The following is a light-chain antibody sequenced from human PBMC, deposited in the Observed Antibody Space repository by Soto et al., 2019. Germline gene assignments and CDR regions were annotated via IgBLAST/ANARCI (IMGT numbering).Light chain of an antibody. J-gene: IGKJ1*01. CDR2: GAS. V-gene: IGKV3-20*01. Sequence: DIVLTQSPGTLSLSPGEVATLSCRASQTIGSNYLAWYQHRPGQAPRLLIQGASSRATAVPDRFSGSGSGTDFTITISTLEPADFAVHYYQQYRTSPWTFGQGTKVEV. CDR1: QTIGSNY. CDR3: QQYRTSPWT.